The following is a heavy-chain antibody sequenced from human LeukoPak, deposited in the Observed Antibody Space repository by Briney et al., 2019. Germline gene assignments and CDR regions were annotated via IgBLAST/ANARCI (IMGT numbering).Heavy chain of an antibody. CDR2: IKHAGSEE. V-gene: IGHV3-7*01. Sequence: PGGSLRLSCTASGFTFSTYWMSWVRQAPGKGLEWVANIKHAGSEEYYVDSVKGRFTISRDNAKTSLYLQMNSLRAEDTAVYYCARDLSGYDFVYWGQGTLVTVSS. CDR3: ARDLSGYDFVY. J-gene: IGHJ4*02. D-gene: IGHD5-12*01. CDR1: GFTFSTYW.